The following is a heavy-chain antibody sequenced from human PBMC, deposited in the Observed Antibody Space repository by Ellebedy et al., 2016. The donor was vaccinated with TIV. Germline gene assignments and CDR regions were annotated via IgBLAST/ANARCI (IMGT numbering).Heavy chain of an antibody. Sequence: PGGSLRLSCAASGFTFSIYAMSWVRQAPGKGLEWVSLIYSVGSTLYADSVKGRFTISRDNSRNTLYLQMNNLRVDDTAVYYCARKTDTTRSGDFWGQGTLVTVS. CDR3: ARKTDTTRSGDF. J-gene: IGHJ4*02. V-gene: IGHV3-23*03. D-gene: IGHD5-18*01. CDR2: IYSVGST. CDR1: GFTFSIYA.